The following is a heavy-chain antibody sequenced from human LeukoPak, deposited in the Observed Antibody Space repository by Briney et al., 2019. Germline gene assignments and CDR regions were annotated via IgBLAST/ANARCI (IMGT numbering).Heavy chain of an antibody. CDR3: ARDHNDYVWGSNPY. J-gene: IGHJ4*02. V-gene: IGHV3-48*03. CDR1: GFTFSSYE. D-gene: IGHD3-16*01. Sequence: GGSLRLSCAASGFTFSSYEMNWVRQAPGKGLEWVSYISSSGSTIYYADSVTGRFTNSRDNAKNSLYLQMNSPRAEDTAVYYCARDHNDYVWGSNPYWGQGTLVTVSS. CDR2: ISSSGSTI.